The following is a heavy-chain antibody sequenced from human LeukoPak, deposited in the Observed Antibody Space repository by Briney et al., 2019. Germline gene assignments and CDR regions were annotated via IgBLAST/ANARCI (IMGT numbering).Heavy chain of an antibody. CDR1: GGSISSYY. D-gene: IGHD5-18*01. Sequence: PSETLSLTCIVSGGSISSYYWSWIRQPPANGLEWIGNIYYSGSTNYNPSLKSRVTISVDTSKNQFSLKLSSVTAADTAVYYCTRERIQLLDYWGQGTLVTVSS. V-gene: IGHV4-59*01. CDR3: TRERIQLLDY. CDR2: IYYSGST. J-gene: IGHJ4*02.